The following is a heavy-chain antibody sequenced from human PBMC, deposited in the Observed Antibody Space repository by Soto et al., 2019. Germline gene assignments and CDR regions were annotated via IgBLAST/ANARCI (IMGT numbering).Heavy chain of an antibody. CDR3: ARFSRCAGDCPQDL. CDR1: GFTFSNFW. D-gene: IGHD2-21*02. CDR2: IYSDGSGP. J-gene: IGHJ5*02. Sequence: GGSLRLSCAASGFTFSNFWMHWVRQAPGKGLVWVSRIYSDGSGPMYADSVKGRFTISRDNAKSTLYLQMNSLRAEDTAVYYCARFSRCAGDCPQDLWGRGTLVTVSS. V-gene: IGHV3-74*03.